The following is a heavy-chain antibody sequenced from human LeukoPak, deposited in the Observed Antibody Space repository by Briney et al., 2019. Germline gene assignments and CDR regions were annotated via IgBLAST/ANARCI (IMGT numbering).Heavy chain of an antibody. V-gene: IGHV4-61*02. CDR3: ALTPAYYYYYMDV. Sequence: PSETLSLTCTVSGGSISSGSYYWSWIRQPAGKGREWIGRIYTSGSTNYNPSLKSRVTISVDTSKNQFSLKLSSVTAADTAVYYCALTPAYYYYYMDVWGKGTTLTVSS. J-gene: IGHJ6*03. CDR2: IYTSGST. CDR1: GGSISSGSYY.